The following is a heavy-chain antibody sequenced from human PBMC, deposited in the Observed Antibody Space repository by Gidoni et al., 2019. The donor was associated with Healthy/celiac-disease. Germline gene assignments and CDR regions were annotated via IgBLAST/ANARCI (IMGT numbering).Heavy chain of an antibody. CDR1: CYTFTSYG. CDR3: ARVYCSSTSCYHPGYGMDV. J-gene: IGHJ6*02. V-gene: IGHV1-18*04. CDR2: ISAYNGNT. Sequence: QVQLVQSGAEVKKPGASVKVSCKASCYTFTSYGISWVRQAPGQGLEWMGWISAYNGNTNYAQKLQGRVTMTTDTSTSTAYMELRSLRSDDTAVYYCARVYCSSTSCYHPGYGMDVWGQGTTVTVSS. D-gene: IGHD2-2*01.